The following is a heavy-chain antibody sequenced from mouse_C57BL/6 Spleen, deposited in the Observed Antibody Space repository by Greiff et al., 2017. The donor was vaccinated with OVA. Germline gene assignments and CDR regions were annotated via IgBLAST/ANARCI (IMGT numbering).Heavy chain of an antibody. CDR3: ARDPDSSGYVGAMDY. J-gene: IGHJ4*01. CDR2: INYDGSST. V-gene: IGHV5-16*01. CDR1: GFTFSDYY. D-gene: IGHD3-2*02. Sequence: EVKLVESEGGLVQPGSSMKLSCTASGFTFSDYYMAWVRQVPEKGLEWVANINYDGSSTYYLDSLKSRFIISRDNAKNILYLQMSSLKSEDTATYYCARDPDSSGYVGAMDYWGQGTSVTVSS.